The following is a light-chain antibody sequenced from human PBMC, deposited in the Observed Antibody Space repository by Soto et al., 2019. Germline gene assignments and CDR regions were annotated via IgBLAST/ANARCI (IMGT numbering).Light chain of an antibody. J-gene: IGKJ1*01. V-gene: IGKV1-39*01. CDR2: AAS. Sequence: DIPLTQSPSTLSASLGERAAIXCRASQSTSIYLNWYQQQPGKAPKLLIYAASYLEGGVPSRFSGSGSGTDFTLTISSLQPEDFATYYCLQSDSTPWTFGQGTKVDIK. CDR3: LQSDSTPWT. CDR1: QSTSIY.